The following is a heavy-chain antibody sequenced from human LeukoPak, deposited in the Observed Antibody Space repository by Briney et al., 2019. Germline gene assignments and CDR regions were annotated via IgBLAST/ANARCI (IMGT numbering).Heavy chain of an antibody. D-gene: IGHD6-13*01. Sequence: SQTLSLTCTVSGGSISSSDYYWSWIRQPPGKGLEWIGYIYYSGSTYYNPSLKSRVTISVDTSKNQFSLKLSSVTAADTAVYYCARGEGYSSSWYLDYWGQGTLVTVSS. J-gene: IGHJ4*02. V-gene: IGHV4-30-4*01. CDR2: IYYSGST. CDR1: GGSISSSDYY. CDR3: ARGEGYSSSWYLDY.